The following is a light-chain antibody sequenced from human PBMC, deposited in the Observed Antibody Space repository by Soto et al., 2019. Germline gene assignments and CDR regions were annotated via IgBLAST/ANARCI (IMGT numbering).Light chain of an antibody. J-gene: IGLJ3*02. Sequence: QSALTQPASVSGSPGQSITISCTGTSSDVGGYNYVSWYQHHPGKAPKLMIYEVSNRPSGVSNRFSGSKSGNTASLTISGHEAEDEADFYCSSYTSSSTRVFGGGTKLTVL. CDR2: EVS. CDR1: SSDVGGYNY. CDR3: SSYTSSSTRV. V-gene: IGLV2-14*01.